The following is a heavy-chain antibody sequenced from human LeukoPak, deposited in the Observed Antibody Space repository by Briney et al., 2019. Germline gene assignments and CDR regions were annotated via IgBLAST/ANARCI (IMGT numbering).Heavy chain of an antibody. D-gene: IGHD5-18*01. V-gene: IGHV3-7*01. J-gene: IGHJ5*02. Sequence: GGSLRLSCAASGFTFSSYWMSWVRQAPGKGLEWVANIKEDGSEKYYVDSVKGRFTISRDNAKNSLYLQMNSLRAEDTAIYYCARATASNWFDPWGQGTLVTVS. CDR1: GFTFSSYW. CDR3: ARATASNWFDP. CDR2: IKEDGSEK.